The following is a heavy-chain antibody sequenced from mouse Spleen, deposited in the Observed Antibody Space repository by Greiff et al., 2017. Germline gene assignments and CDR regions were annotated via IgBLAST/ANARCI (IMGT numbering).Heavy chain of an antibody. CDR2: ISSGGSYT. Sequence: EVKLVESGGGLVKPGGSLKLSCAASGFTFSSYAMSWVRQTPEKRLEWVATISSGGSYTYYPDSVKGRFTISRDNAKNTLYLQMSSLRSEDTAMYYCARRHYYGSSYFDYWGQGTTLTVSS. CDR3: ARRHYYGSSYFDY. V-gene: IGHV5-9-1*01. CDR1: GFTFSSYA. D-gene: IGHD1-1*01. J-gene: IGHJ2*01.